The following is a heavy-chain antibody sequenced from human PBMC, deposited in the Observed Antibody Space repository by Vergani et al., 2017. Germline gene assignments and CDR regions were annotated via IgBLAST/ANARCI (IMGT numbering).Heavy chain of an antibody. CDR2: IGYDGRIK. CDR1: GFSFNTYG. Sequence: QVQLVETGGGVVQPGGSLRLYCATSGFSFNTYGARGVRQAPGKGLEWVAFIGYDGRIKYNVDSVKGRFTISRDTSKKTLSLQMRSLRADDTAVYYCAKDGRENSDYGYFDYWGQGTLVTVSS. V-gene: IGHV3-30*02. D-gene: IGHD4-17*01. CDR3: AKDGRENSDYGYFDY. J-gene: IGHJ4*02.